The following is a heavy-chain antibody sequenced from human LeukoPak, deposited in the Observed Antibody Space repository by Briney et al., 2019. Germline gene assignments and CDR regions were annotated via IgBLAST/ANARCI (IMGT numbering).Heavy chain of an antibody. Sequence: PSETLSLTCAVSGGSISSSNWWSWVRQPPGKGLEWIGEIYHSGSTNYNPSLKSRVTISVDKSKNQFSLKLSSVTAADTAVYYCAREPYYCSGSFLDYWGQGTLVTVSS. D-gene: IGHD3-10*01. CDR2: IYHSGST. CDR1: GGSISSSNW. J-gene: IGHJ4*02. CDR3: AREPYYCSGSFLDY. V-gene: IGHV4-4*02.